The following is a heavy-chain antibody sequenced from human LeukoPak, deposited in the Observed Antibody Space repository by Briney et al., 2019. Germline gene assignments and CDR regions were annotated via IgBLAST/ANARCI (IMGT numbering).Heavy chain of an antibody. CDR2: IYNSGSA. V-gene: IGHV4-30-4*08. D-gene: IGHD3-22*01. CDR3: ARLQGGRSGYYPFDY. CDR1: GGSIISGYYY. J-gene: IGHJ4*02. Sequence: SETLSLTCTVSGGSIISGYYYWGWIRQPPGKGLEWIGYIYNSGSAYYNPSLKSRVTISVDTSKNQFSLKLSSVTAADTAVYYCARLQGGRSGYYPFDYWGQGTLVTVSS.